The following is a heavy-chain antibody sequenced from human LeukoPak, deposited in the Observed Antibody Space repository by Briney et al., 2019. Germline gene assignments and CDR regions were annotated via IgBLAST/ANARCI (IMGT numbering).Heavy chain of an antibody. Sequence: SETLSLICTVCVGSMNSKTYYLGWVRQPPGRGLEWVATMYYTGSIYYNSSLTRRVTLPLDRSKPQLSLNQPAVTAADTAVYYCARLRGGVVHTYPWRQGAIVTVPS. D-gene: IGHD2-15*01. J-gene: IGHJ5*02. CDR1: VGSMNSKTYY. V-gene: IGHV4-39*01. CDR3: ARLRGGVVHTYP. CDR2: MYYTGSI.